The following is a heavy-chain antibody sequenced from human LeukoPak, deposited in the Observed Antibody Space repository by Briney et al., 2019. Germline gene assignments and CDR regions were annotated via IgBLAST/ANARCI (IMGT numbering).Heavy chain of an antibody. Sequence: RAWTLSLTCDVGRGSCSGYYWSWMRQPPGKGLEWIGEINHSGSTNYNPSLKSRVTISVDTSKNQFSLKLSSVTAADTAVYYCARGPTHYVWGSQSGGQGTLVTVSS. D-gene: IGHD3-16*01. V-gene: IGHV4-34*01. CDR2: INHSGST. J-gene: IGHJ4*02. CDR3: ARGPTHYVWGSQS. CDR1: RGSCSGYY.